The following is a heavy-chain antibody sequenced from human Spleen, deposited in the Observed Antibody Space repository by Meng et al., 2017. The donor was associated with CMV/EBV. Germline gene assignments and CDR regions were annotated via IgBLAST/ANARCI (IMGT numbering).Heavy chain of an antibody. CDR3: ASDRYCGTTDCYSGFDY. V-gene: IGHV3-9*01. J-gene: IGHJ4*02. CDR2: ISWTSDII. D-gene: IGHD2-2*01. Sequence: GGSLRLSCATSGFTFDDYAMHWVRQAPGKGLEWVSGISWTSDIIGYADSVRGRFSISRDNAGNSLYLQMNSLRVEDTAVYYCASDRYCGTTDCYSGFDYWGQGALVTVSS. CDR1: GFTFDDYA.